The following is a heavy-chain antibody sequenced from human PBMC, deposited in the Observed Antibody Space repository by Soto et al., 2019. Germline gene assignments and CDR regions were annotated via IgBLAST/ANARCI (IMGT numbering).Heavy chain of an antibody. CDR3: ARGSSYGYSYGYQLDY. V-gene: IGHV3-53*01. J-gene: IGHJ4*02. CDR2: IYSGGST. Sequence: GGSLRLSCAASGFTVSSNYMSWVRQAPGKGLECVSVIYSGGSTYYADSVKVRFTISRDNSKNTLYLQMNSRRAEDPAVYYCARGSSYGYSYGYQLDYWGQGTLVTVSS. CDR1: GFTVSSNY. D-gene: IGHD5-18*01.